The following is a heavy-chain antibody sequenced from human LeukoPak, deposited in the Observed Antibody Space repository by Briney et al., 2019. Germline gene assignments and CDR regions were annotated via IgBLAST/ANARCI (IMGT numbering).Heavy chain of an antibody. D-gene: IGHD6-6*01. Sequence: SETLSLTCTVSGGSISGYTYYWGWIRQPPGKGLEWIGYIYYSGSTNYNPSLKSRLTISIDTSKNQFSLKLNSMTAADTAVYYCVRNIYTSSYYFDYWGQGTLVTVSS. J-gene: IGHJ4*02. V-gene: IGHV4-61*01. CDR2: IYYSGST. CDR1: GGSISGYTYY. CDR3: VRNIYTSSYYFDY.